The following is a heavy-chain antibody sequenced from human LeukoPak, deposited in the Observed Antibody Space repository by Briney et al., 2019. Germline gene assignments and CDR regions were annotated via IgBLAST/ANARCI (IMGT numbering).Heavy chain of an antibody. J-gene: IGHJ4*02. CDR1: GYTFTSYD. Sequence: ASVKVSCKASGYTFTSYDINWLRQAPGQGLEWMGIINPSGGSTSYAQKFQGRVTMTRDTSTSTVYMELSSLRSEDTAVYYCARDDPRAALDYWGQGTLVTVSS. CDR2: INPSGGST. V-gene: IGHV1-46*01. CDR3: ARDDPRAALDY. D-gene: IGHD6-6*01.